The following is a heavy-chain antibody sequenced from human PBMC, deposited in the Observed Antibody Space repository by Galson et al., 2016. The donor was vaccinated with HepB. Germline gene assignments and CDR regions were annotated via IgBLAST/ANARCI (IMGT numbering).Heavy chain of an antibody. D-gene: IGHD6-13*01. CDR2: ISYHGSNK. CDR3: AKERSTQAAGTEEDY. CDR1: GFTFSGYG. Sequence: SLRLSCAASGFTFSGYGMHWVRQAPGKGLEWVALISYHGSNKYYADSVKGRFTISRDNSKSPLYLQMNSLSMEDTAVYFCAKERSTQAAGTEEDYWGQGTLVTVSS. V-gene: IGHV3-30*18. J-gene: IGHJ4*02.